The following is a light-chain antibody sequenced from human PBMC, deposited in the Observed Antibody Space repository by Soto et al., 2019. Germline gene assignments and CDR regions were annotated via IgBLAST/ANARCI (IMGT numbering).Light chain of an antibody. CDR1: QSISSY. J-gene: IGKJ1*01. CDR2: AAS. V-gene: IGKV1-39*01. CDR3: QQSYCSPPWT. Sequence: DIQMTQSPSSLSASVGDRVTITCRASQSISSYLNWYQQKPGKAPKLLIYAASSLQSGVPSRFSGSRSGTDFTLTINSLQREDFATYYCQQSYCSPPWTFGQGTKVEIK.